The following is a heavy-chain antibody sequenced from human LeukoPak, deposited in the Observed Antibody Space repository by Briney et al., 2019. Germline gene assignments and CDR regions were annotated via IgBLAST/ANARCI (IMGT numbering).Heavy chain of an antibody. CDR1: GFTFSSYA. CDR2: ISGSGGST. CDR3: AKVLMVRGVIIDYDY. D-gene: IGHD3-10*01. V-gene: IGHV3-23*01. Sequence: GGSLRLSCAASGFTFSSYAMSWVRQAPGKGLEWVSAISGSGGSTYYADSVKGRFTISRDNSKNPLYLQMNSLRAEDTAVYYCAKVLMVRGVIIDYDYWGQGTLVTVSS. J-gene: IGHJ4*02.